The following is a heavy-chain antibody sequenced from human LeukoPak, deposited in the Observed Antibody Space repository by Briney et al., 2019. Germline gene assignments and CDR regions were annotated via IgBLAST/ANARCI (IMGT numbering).Heavy chain of an antibody. D-gene: IGHD3-10*01. Sequence: ASVKVSCKASGYILSDYYIHWVRQAPGQGLEWMGWINPSSSDTNSAQKFQGRVTMTRDASTSIAYMELSGLRSDDAAVYYCARGVVYYRFDPWGQGTLVTVSS. J-gene: IGHJ5*02. CDR1: GYILSDYY. V-gene: IGHV1-2*02. CDR2: INPSSSDT. CDR3: ARGVVYYRFDP.